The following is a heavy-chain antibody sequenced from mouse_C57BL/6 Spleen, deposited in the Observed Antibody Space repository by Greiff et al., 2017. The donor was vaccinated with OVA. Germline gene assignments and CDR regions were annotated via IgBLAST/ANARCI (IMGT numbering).Heavy chain of an antibody. CDR3: ARSYGNYLYYFDY. D-gene: IGHD2-1*01. CDR2: ISGGGGNT. V-gene: IGHV5-9*01. CDR1: GFTFSSYT. Sequence: EVQRVESGGGLVKPGGSLKLSCAASGFTFSSYTMSWVRQTPEKRLEWVATISGGGGNTYYPDSVKGRFTISRDNAKNTLYLQMSSLRSEDTALYYCARSYGNYLYYFDYWGQGTTLTVSS. J-gene: IGHJ2*01.